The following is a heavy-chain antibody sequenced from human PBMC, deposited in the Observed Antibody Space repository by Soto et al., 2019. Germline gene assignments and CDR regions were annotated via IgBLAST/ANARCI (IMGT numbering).Heavy chain of an antibody. CDR3: ARNPSEPELDWFDP. Sequence: ASVKVSCKASGYTFTSYAMHWVRQAPGQRLEWMGWINAGNGNTKYSQKFKGRVTITRDKSASTAYMELSSLRSEDTAVYYCARNPSEPELDWFDPWGQGTLVTVSS. CDR1: GYTFTSYA. J-gene: IGHJ5*02. D-gene: IGHD1-7*01. CDR2: INAGNGNT. V-gene: IGHV1-3*01.